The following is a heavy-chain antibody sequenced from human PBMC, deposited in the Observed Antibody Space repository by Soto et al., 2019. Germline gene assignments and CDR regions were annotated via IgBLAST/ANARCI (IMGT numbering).Heavy chain of an antibody. Sequence: SETLSLTCTVSGGSVSSGSYYWSWIRQPPGKGLEWIGYIYYSGSTNYNPYLKSRVTISVDTSQNQFSLKLTSVTAADTAVYYCARSFSFYYDSSVYYIEYGGQGPRVTVSS. J-gene: IGHJ4*02. CDR1: GGSVSSGSYY. CDR3: ARSFSFYYDSSVYYIEY. V-gene: IGHV4-61*01. CDR2: IYYSGST. D-gene: IGHD3-22*01.